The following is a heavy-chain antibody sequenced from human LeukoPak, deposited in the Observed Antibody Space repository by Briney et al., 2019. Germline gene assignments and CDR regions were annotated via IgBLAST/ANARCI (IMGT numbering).Heavy chain of an antibody. CDR2: IYYSGST. J-gene: IGHJ4*02. D-gene: IGHD6-13*01. Sequence: SETLSLTCTVYGGSISSYYWSWIRQPPGKGLEWIGYIYYSGSTNYNPSLKSRVTISVETSKNEFSLKLRSVTAADTAVYYCARVTGYRIEDYFDYWGQGTLVTVSS. CDR3: ARVTGYRIEDYFDY. V-gene: IGHV4-59*01. CDR1: GGSISSYY.